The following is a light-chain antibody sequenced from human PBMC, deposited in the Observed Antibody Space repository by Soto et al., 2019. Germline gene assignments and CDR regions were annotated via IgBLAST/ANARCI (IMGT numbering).Light chain of an antibody. CDR3: SSYTSSSTLDV. CDR1: SSDVGGYNY. J-gene: IGLJ2*01. CDR2: DVS. V-gene: IGLV2-14*01. Sequence: QSVLTQPASVSGSPGQSITISCTGTSSDVGGYNYVSWYQQHPGKAPKLMIYDVSNRPSGVSNRFSGSKSGNTASLTISGLLAEDEADYYCSSYTSSSTLDVFGGGTKLTVL.